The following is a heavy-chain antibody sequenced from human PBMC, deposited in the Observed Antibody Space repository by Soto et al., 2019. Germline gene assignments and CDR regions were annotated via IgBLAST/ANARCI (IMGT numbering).Heavy chain of an antibody. J-gene: IGHJ2*01. Sequence: QVQLQESGPGLVKPSETLSLTCTVSGGSISSYYWSWIRQPPGKGLEWIGYIYYSGSTNYNPSLKSRVTSSVDTSKHQSSLKLSSVTAADTAVYYCARTARGVKGPWYFDLWGRGTLVTVSS. V-gene: IGHV4-59*08. D-gene: IGHD3-16*01. CDR2: IYYSGST. CDR1: GGSISSYY. CDR3: ARTARGVKGPWYFDL.